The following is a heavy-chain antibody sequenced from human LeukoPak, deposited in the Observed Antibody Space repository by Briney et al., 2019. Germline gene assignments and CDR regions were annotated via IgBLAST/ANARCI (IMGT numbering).Heavy chain of an antibody. J-gene: IGHJ5*02. D-gene: IGHD2-15*01. CDR3: ARAIVVVVAATKNNWFDP. V-gene: IGHV4-38-2*02. CDR1: GYSISSGYY. CDR2: IYHSGST. Sequence: SETLSLTCTVSGYSISSGYYWGWIRQPPGKGLEWIGSIYHSGSTYYNPSLKSRVTISVDTSKNQFSLKLSSVTAADTAVYYCARAIVVVVAATKNNWFDPWGQGTLVTVSS.